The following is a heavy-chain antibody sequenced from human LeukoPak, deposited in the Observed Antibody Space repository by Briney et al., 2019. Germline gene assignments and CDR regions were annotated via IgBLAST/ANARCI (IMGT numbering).Heavy chain of an antibody. CDR2: IIPIFGTA. CDR1: GYTFTSYD. J-gene: IGHJ3*02. D-gene: IGHD2-15*01. V-gene: IGHV1-69*13. Sequence: GASVKVSCKASGYTFTSYDINWVRQAPGQGLEWMGGIIPIFGTANYAQKFQGRVTITADESTSTAYMELSSLRSEDTAVYYCALSGGSCYSFCAFDIWGQGTMVTVSS. CDR3: ALSGGSCYSFCAFDI.